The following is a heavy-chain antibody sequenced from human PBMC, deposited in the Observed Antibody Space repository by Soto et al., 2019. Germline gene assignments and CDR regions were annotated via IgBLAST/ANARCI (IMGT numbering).Heavy chain of an antibody. CDR2: IYYSGST. Sequence: PSETLSLTCTVSGGSISSYYWGWIRQPPGKRLEWIGNIYYSGSTNYNPSLKSRVTISVDTSKNQFSLKLSSVTAADTAVYYCASVTRTCISTSCYRYYYGMDVWGQGTTVTVSS. CDR1: GGSISSYY. V-gene: IGHV4-59*01. D-gene: IGHD2-2*02. J-gene: IGHJ6*02. CDR3: ASVTRTCISTSCYRYYYGMDV.